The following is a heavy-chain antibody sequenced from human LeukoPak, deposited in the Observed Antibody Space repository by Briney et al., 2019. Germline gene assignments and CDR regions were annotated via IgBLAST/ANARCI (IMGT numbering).Heavy chain of an antibody. Sequence: ASVKVSCMASGYTFTSYYMHWVRQAPGQGLEWMGIINPSGGSTSYAQKFQGRVTMTRDTSTSTVYMELSSLRSEDTAVYYCARGGNMDTAMAGRDYYYYGMDVWGQGTTVTVSS. CDR2: INPSGGST. CDR1: GYTFTSYY. V-gene: IGHV1-46*01. J-gene: IGHJ6*02. D-gene: IGHD5-18*01. CDR3: ARGGNMDTAMAGRDYYYYGMDV.